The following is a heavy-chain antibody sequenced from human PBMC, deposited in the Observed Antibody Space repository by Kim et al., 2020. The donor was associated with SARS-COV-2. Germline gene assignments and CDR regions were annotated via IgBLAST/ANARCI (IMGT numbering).Heavy chain of an antibody. D-gene: IGHD3-10*01. J-gene: IGHJ4*02. CDR3: ARDRLLWFGELFL. V-gene: IGHV4-61*02. Sequence: SETLSLTCTVSGGSISSGSYYWSWIRQPAGKGLEWIGRIYTSGSTNYNPSLKSRVTISVDTSKNQFSLKLSSVTAADTAVYYCARDRLLWFGELFLWGQGTLVTVSS. CDR1: GGSISSGSYY. CDR2: IYTSGST.